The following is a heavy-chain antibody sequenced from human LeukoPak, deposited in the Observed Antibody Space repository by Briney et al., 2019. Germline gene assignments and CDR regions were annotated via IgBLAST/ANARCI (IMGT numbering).Heavy chain of an antibody. CDR3: ARADPVWELKLGIMGAFDI. CDR1: GGSISSYY. Sequence: SETLSLTCTVSGGSISSYYWGWIRQPPGKGLEWIGSIYHSGGTYYNPSLKSRVTISVATSKNQFSLKLSPVTAADTAVYYCARADPVWELKLGIMGAFDIWGQGTMVTVSS. CDR2: IYHSGGT. D-gene: IGHD7-27*01. J-gene: IGHJ3*02. V-gene: IGHV4-39*07.